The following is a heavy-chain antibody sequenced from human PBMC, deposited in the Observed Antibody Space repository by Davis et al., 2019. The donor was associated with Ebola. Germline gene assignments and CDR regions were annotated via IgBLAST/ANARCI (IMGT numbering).Heavy chain of an antibody. D-gene: IGHD2-2*01. J-gene: IGHJ6*02. V-gene: IGHV1-69*04. Sequence: SVKVSCKASGGTFSSYAISWVRQAPGQGLEWMGRIIPILGIANYAQKLQGRVTMTTDTSTSTAYMELRSLRSDDTAVYYCASQYCSSTSCYDYYYGMDVWGQGTTVTVSS. CDR3: ASQYCSSTSCYDYYYGMDV. CDR1: GGTFSSYA. CDR2: IIPILGIA.